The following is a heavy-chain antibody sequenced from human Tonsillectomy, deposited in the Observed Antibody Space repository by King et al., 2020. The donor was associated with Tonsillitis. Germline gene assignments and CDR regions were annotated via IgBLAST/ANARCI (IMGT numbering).Heavy chain of an antibody. CDR2: LISNDEK. J-gene: IGHJ4*02. V-gene: IGHV2-26*01. Sequence: TLKESGPVLVKPTETLTLTCTVSGFSLSNARVGVSWIRQPPGKALEWLAHLISNDEKSYRTSLRSRLTISKDTSKSQVVLTMTDVDPVDTATYYCARTSLEPDYDIGGSYFDYWGQEALVTVSS. CDR1: GFSLSNARVG. CDR3: ARTSLEPDYDIGGSYFDY. D-gene: IGHD3-22*01.